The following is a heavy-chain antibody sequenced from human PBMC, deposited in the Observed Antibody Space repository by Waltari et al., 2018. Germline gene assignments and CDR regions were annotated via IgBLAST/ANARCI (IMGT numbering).Heavy chain of an antibody. V-gene: IGHV1-2*06. D-gene: IGHD3-16*01. Sequence: VQLDQSGAEVKKPGASVKVSCKASGYRFPGYFMHWVRQAPGQGLEWMGRINPHDGGTDYAQKFQGRVTMTRDTSISTAYMELGSLRSDDTAVYYCARSYSDKDSFDIWGQGTTVTVSS. CDR1: GYRFPGYF. CDR3: ARSYSDKDSFDI. J-gene: IGHJ3*02. CDR2: INPHDGGT.